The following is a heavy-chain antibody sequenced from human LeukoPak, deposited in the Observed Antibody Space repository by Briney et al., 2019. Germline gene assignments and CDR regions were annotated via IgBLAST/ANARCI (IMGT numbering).Heavy chain of an antibody. D-gene: IGHD3-22*01. CDR3: ARSHYYDSSGSHNNWFDP. CDR2: INHGGST. J-gene: IGHJ5*02. CDR1: GGSFSGYY. Sequence: SETLSLTCAVYGGSFSGYYWTWLRQPPGRGLEWIGEINHGGSTNSNPSLKSRLTISVDTSKNQFSLKLSSVTAADTALYYCARSHYYDSSGSHNNWFDPWGQGTLVTVSS. V-gene: IGHV4-34*01.